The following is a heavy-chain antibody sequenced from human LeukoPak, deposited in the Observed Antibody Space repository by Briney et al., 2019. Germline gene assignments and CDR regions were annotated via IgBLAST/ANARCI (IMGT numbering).Heavy chain of an antibody. Sequence: GASVKVSCKASGYTFTKYYIHWVRQAPGQGLEWLGVINVSGGGATYAQKFQGRITMTRDTSTDTAYVELSSLRSDDTAVYYCARQSQLLSLHAFDIWGQGTMVTVSS. V-gene: IGHV1-46*01. CDR1: GYTFTKYY. CDR3: ARQSQLLSLHAFDI. J-gene: IGHJ3*02. D-gene: IGHD2-2*01. CDR2: INVSGGGA.